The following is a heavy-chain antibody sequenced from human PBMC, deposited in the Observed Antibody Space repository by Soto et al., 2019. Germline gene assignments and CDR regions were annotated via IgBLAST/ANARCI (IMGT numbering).Heavy chain of an antibody. Sequence: SETLSLTCTVSGDSISDYYWRWIRHPPGKGLEWIGYIYHSGSTYYNPSLKSRVTISLDASKIQFSLKLNSVTAADTAVYYCARASRNYFAYWGQGTLVTVSS. V-gene: IGHV4-59*01. CDR3: ARASRNYFAY. CDR2: IYHSGST. CDR1: GDSISDYY. J-gene: IGHJ4*02.